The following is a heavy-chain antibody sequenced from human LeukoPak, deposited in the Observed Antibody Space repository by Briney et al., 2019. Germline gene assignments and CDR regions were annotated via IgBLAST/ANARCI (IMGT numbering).Heavy chain of an antibody. J-gene: IGHJ4*02. V-gene: IGHV3-48*03. CDR1: GFTFSSYE. Sequence: PGGSLRLSCAASGFTFSSYEMNWVRQAPGKGLEWVSYISSSGSTIYYADSVKGRFTISGDNAKNSLYLQMNSLRAEDTAVYYCAKKMVRGVISPDDYWGQGTLVTVSS. CDR2: ISSSGSTI. CDR3: AKKMVRGVISPDDY. D-gene: IGHD3-10*01.